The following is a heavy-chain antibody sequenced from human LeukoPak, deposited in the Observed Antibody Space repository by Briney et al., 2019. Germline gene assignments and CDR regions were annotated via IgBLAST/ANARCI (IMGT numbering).Heavy chain of an antibody. CDR2: IGTAGDT. CDR1: GFTFSSYD. Sequence: GGSLRLSCAASGFTFSSYDMHWVRQATGKGLEWVSAIGTAGDTYYPGSVKGRFTISRDNAKNSLYLQMNSLRGEDTAVYRCARGGYTTSYFWVYWGQGTQATVSS. CDR3: ARGGYTTSYFWVY. D-gene: IGHD2-2*02. V-gene: IGHV3-13*01. J-gene: IGHJ4*02.